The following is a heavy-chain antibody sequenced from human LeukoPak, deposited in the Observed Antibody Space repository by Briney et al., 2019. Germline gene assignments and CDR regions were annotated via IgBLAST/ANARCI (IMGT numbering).Heavy chain of an antibody. D-gene: IGHD2-15*01. V-gene: IGHV4-34*01. CDR3: ARGYLDDRDDYNYYYMDV. Sequence: SETLSLTCAVYGVSFSAYYWSWIRQPPGKGLEWIGEINHSGSTNYSPSLKSRLTISVDTSKNQFSLKLSSVTAADTAVYYCARGYLDDRDDYNYYYMDVWGKGTTVTVSS. CDR2: INHSGST. J-gene: IGHJ6*03. CDR1: GVSFSAYY.